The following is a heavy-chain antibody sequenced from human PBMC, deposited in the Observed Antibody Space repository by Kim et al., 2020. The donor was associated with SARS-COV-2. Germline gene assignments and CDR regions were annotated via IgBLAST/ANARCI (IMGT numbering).Heavy chain of an antibody. Sequence: STIAYADSVKRRFTISRDHAKNSMYLQMNSRRAEETAVYYCARGRWHDYWGQGTLVTVSS. CDR3: ARGRWHDY. CDR2: STI. J-gene: IGHJ4*02. D-gene: IGHD4-17*01. V-gene: IGHV3-48*04.